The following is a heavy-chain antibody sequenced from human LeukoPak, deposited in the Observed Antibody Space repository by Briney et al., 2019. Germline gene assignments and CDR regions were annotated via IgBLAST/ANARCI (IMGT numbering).Heavy chain of an antibody. Sequence: SETLSLTCAVYGGSFSGYYWSWIRQPPGKGLEWIGEINHSGSTNYNPSLKSRVTISVDTSKNQFSLKLSSVTAADTAVYYCVGYSDYYYYYMDVWGKGTTVTISS. J-gene: IGHJ6*03. CDR3: VGYSDYYYYYMDV. V-gene: IGHV4-34*01. CDR1: GGSFSGYY. D-gene: IGHD3-22*01. CDR2: INHSGST.